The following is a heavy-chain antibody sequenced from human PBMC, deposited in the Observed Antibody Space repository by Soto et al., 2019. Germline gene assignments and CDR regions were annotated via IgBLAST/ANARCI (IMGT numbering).Heavy chain of an antibody. D-gene: IGHD6-13*01. V-gene: IGHV3-9*01. Sequence: EVQLVESGGGLVQPGRSLRLSCAASGFTFDDYAMHWVRQAPGKGLEWVSGISWNSGSIGYADSVKGRFTISRDDANNSLYLQMNSLRAEDTALYYCAKDTAAGTSYYYGMDVWGQGTTVTVSS. CDR1: GFTFDDYA. J-gene: IGHJ6*02. CDR3: AKDTAAGTSYYYGMDV. CDR2: ISWNSGSI.